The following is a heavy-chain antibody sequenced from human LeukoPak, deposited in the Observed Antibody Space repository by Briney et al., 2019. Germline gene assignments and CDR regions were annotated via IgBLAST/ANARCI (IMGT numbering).Heavy chain of an antibody. V-gene: IGHV3-30*18. CDR3: AKGQEGIEAAGSDY. J-gene: IGHJ4*02. D-gene: IGHD6-13*01. Sequence: GGSLRLSCAASGFTFSSYSMNWVRQAPGKGLEWVAVISYDGSNKYYADSVKGRFTISRDNSKNTLYLQMNSLRAEDTAVYYCAKGQEGIEAAGSDYWGQGTLVTVSS. CDR2: ISYDGSNK. CDR1: GFTFSSYS.